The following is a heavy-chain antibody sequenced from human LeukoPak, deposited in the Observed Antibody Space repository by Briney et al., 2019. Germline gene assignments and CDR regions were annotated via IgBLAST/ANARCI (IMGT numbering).Heavy chain of an antibody. CDR1: GYTFTSYY. V-gene: IGHV1-46*01. J-gene: IGHJ4*02. CDR3: ARDPVGAAASNGENYFDY. CDR2: INPSGGST. Sequence: GASVKVSCKASGYTFTSYYMHWVRQAPGQGLEWMGIINPSGGSTSYARKFQGRVTMTRDMSTSTVYMELSSLRSEDTAVYYCARDPVGAAASNGENYFDYWGQGTLVTVSS. D-gene: IGHD6-13*01.